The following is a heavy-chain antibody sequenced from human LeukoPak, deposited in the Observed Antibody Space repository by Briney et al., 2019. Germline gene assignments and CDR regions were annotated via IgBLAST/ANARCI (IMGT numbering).Heavy chain of an antibody. D-gene: IGHD6-13*01. CDR3: AGTAADF. V-gene: IGHV3-11*03. CDR2: ISSSSSYT. CDR1: GIPFSDYY. J-gene: IGHJ4*02. Sequence: GGSLRLSCVVSGIPFSDYYMNGIRQAPGKGLEWISYISSSSSYTDYADYVQGRFTISRDNAKSALYLQLNSLRLEDTAVYCAAGTAADFWGQGTMVTVSS.